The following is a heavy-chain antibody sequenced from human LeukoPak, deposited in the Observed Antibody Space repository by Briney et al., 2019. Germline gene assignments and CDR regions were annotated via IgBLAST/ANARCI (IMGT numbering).Heavy chain of an antibody. CDR2: ISSSGTTI. CDR1: GFTFSDYY. V-gene: IGHV3-11*04. D-gene: IGHD2-2*01. CDR3: ARGPLSTSSPVDY. Sequence: GGSLRLSCAASGFTFSDYYMSWVRQAPGKGLEWVSYISSSGTTISYADSVKGRFTISRDNANNSLYLQMNSLRAEDTAVYYCARGPLSTSSPVDYWGQGTLVTVSS. J-gene: IGHJ4*02.